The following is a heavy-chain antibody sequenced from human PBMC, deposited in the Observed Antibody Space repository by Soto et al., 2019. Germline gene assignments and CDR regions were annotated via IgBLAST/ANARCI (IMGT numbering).Heavy chain of an antibody. D-gene: IGHD4-17*01. J-gene: IGHJ6*02. CDR2: IIPIFGTA. Sequence: GASVKVSCKASGGTFSSYAISWVRQAPGQGLEWMGGIIPIFGTANYAQKFQGRVTITADESTSTAYMELSSLRSEDTAVYYCARDLVFERLTTVVTPFRSYGMDVWGQGTTVTVSS. V-gene: IGHV1-69*13. CDR3: ARDLVFERLTTVVTPFRSYGMDV. CDR1: GGTFSSYA.